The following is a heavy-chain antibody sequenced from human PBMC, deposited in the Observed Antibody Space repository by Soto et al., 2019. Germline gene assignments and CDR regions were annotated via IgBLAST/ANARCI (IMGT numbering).Heavy chain of an antibody. CDR2: ISSTTNYI. Sequence: GGSLRLSCAASGFTFTRFSMNWVRQAPGKGLEWVSSISSTTNYIYYGDSMKGRFTISRDNAKNSLYLEMNSLRAEDTAVYYCARESEDLTSNFDYWGQGTLVTVSA. CDR3: ARESEDLTSNFDY. CDR1: GFTFTRFS. J-gene: IGHJ4*02. V-gene: IGHV3-21*06.